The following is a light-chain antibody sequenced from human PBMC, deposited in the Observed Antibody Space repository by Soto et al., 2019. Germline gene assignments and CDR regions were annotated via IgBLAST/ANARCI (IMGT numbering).Light chain of an antibody. Sequence: HSVLTQPASVSGSPGQSITISCTGTSSDVGGYNYVSWYQQHPGKAPKLMIYDVSNRPSGVSNRFSGPKSGNTASLTIPGLQAEDEADYYCSSYVGTNSYVFGTGTKVTV. CDR3: SSYVGTNSYV. V-gene: IGLV2-14*01. CDR2: DVS. CDR1: SSDVGGYNY. J-gene: IGLJ1*01.